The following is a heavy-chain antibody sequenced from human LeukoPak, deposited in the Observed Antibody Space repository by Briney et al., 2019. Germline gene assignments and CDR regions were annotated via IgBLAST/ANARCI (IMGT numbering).Heavy chain of an antibody. CDR2: IYTGGST. V-gene: IGHV3-53*01. CDR3: TRDTSGSYNS. J-gene: IGHJ5*02. D-gene: IGHD1-26*01. CDR1: GFSVSSSY. Sequence: GGSLRLSCAASGFSVSSSYTSWVRQAPGKGLEWVSVIYTGGSTYYADSVKGRFTISRDNSKNTLYLQMNSLRAEDTAVYYCTRDTSGSYNSWGQGTLVTVSS.